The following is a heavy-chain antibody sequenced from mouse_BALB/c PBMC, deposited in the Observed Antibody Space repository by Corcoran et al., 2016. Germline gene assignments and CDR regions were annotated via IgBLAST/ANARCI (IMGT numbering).Heavy chain of an antibody. CDR3: ANWDWYFDG. D-gene: IGHD4-1*01. CDR2: IDPANGNT. V-gene: IGHV14-3*02. J-gene: IGHJ1*01. Sequence: EVQLQQSGAELVKPGASFKLSGTASGFDIKDTYMHWVKQRPEQGLEWIGRIDPANGNTKYDPKFQGKATITADTSSNTAYLQLSSLTSEDTAVYYCANWDWYFDGCGAGTAVTVSS. CDR1: GFDIKDTY.